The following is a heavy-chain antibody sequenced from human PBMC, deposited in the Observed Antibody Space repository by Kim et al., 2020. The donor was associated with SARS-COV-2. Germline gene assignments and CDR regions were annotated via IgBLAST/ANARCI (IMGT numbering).Heavy chain of an antibody. Sequence: DSVKGRFTIARENTKNTLYLQMNSLRAEDTAVYYCAKDRGVATINYGMDVWGQGTTVTVSS. V-gene: IGHV3-30*02. J-gene: IGHJ6*02. D-gene: IGHD5-12*01. CDR3: AKDRGVATINYGMDV.